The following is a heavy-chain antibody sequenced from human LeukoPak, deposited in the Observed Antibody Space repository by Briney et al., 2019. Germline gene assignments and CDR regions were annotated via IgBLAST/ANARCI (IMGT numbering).Heavy chain of an antibody. V-gene: IGHV4-39*01. Sequence: SETLSLTCTVSGGSISSSSYYWGWIRQPPGKGLECIGSIYYSGSTYYNPSLKSRVTISVDTSKNQFSLKLSSVTAADTAVYYCARLDRSVATDAFDIWGQGTMVTVSS. J-gene: IGHJ3*02. CDR1: GGSISSSSYY. CDR2: IYYSGST. D-gene: IGHD5-12*01. CDR3: ARLDRSVATDAFDI.